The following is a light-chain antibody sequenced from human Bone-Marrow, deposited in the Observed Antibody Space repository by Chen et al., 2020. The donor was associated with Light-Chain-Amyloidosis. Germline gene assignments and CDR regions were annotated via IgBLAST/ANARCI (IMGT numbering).Light chain of an antibody. V-gene: IGLV3-21*02. CDR3: QVWDRSSDRPV. CDR1: NIGSTS. J-gene: IGLJ3*02. Sequence: SYVLTQPSSVSVDPGQTATIACGGNNIGSTSVHWYQPTPGQAPLLVVYDDSDRPSGIPERLSGSNSGNTATLTISRVEAGDEADYYCQVWDRSSDRPVFGGGTKLTVL. CDR2: DDS.